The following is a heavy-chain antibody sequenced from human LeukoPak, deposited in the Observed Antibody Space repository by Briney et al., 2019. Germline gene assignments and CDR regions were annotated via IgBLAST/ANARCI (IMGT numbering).Heavy chain of an antibody. J-gene: IGHJ4*02. V-gene: IGHV4-59*01. CDR3: ARQYCSSTSCYYYFDY. CDR2: IYYSGST. CDR1: GGSISSYY. Sequence: SETLSLTCTVSGGSISSYYWSWIRQPPGKGLEWIGYIYYSGSTNYNHSLKSRVTISVDTSKNQFSLKLSSVTAADTAVYYCARQYCSSTSCYYYFDYWGQGTLVTVSS. D-gene: IGHD2-2*01.